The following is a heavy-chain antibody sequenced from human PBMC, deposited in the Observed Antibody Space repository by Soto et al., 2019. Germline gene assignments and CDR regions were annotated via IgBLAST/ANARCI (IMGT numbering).Heavy chain of an antibody. CDR3: ASSSPSGYCSGGSCYASD. V-gene: IGHV3-30*03. Sequence: QVQLVESGGGVVQPGRSLRLSCAASGFTFSSYGMHWVRQAPGKGLEWVAVISYDGSNKYYADSVKGRFTISRENSKNTRYMQMNSLRAEDTAVYYCASSSPSGYCSGGSCYASDWGQGTLVTVSS. J-gene: IGHJ4*02. D-gene: IGHD2-15*01. CDR2: ISYDGSNK. CDR1: GFTFSSYG.